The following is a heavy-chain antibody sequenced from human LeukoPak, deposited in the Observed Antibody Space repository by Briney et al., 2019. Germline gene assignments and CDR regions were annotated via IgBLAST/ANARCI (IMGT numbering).Heavy chain of an antibody. CDR1: GDSVSSNSAA. Sequence: SQTLSLTCAISGDSVSSNSAAWNWIRQSPSRGLQWLGRTYYRAKWYNDYAVSVKSRITLHPDTSKNQFSLQLNSVTPEDTAVYYCARAKRQQLGHWGQGTLVTVSS. CDR3: ARAKRQQLGH. J-gene: IGHJ4*02. CDR2: TYYRAKWYN. V-gene: IGHV6-1*01. D-gene: IGHD6-13*01.